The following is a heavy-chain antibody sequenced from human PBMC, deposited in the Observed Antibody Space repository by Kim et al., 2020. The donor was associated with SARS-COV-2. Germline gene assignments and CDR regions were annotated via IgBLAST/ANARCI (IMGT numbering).Heavy chain of an antibody. Sequence: GGSLRLSCAASGFTFSSYAMHWVRQAPGKGLEWVAVISYDGSNKYYADSVKGRFTISRDNSKNTLYLQMNSLRAEDTAVYYCARDNFRHWDIVVVVAATQPGDYWGQGTLVTVSS. CDR3: ARDNFRHWDIVVVVAATQPGDY. D-gene: IGHD2-15*01. CDR1: GFTFSSYA. V-gene: IGHV3-30*04. J-gene: IGHJ4*02. CDR2: ISYDGSNK.